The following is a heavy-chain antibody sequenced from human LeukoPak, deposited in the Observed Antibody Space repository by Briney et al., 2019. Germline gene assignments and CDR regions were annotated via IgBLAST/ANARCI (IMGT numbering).Heavy chain of an antibody. CDR2: INNDGRST. Sequence: GGSLRLSCAASAFTFSSYAMSWVRQVPGKELVWVSRINNDGRSTSYADSVKGRLTISRDNAKNTLYLQMTFLRADDTAVYYCARGLDGSGWYDLDYWGQGTLVTVSS. J-gene: IGHJ4*02. D-gene: IGHD6-19*01. CDR3: ARGLDGSGWYDLDY. CDR1: AFTFSSYA. V-gene: IGHV3-74*01.